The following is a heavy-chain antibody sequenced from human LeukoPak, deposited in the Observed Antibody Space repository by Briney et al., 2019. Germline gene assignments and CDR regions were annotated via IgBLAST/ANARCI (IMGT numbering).Heavy chain of an antibody. CDR3: AGGPDRAKVGY. V-gene: IGHV4-31*03. CDR1: GGSISSADYY. Sequence: SETLSLTCTVSGGSISSADYYWNWIRQHPGKGLEWIGYIYYSGTTYYNPSLKSRVSISLDTSKNQFSLRLSSVTVADTAVYYCAGGPDRAKVGYWGQGVLVTVSS. D-gene: IGHD1-26*01. CDR2: IYYSGTT. J-gene: IGHJ4*02.